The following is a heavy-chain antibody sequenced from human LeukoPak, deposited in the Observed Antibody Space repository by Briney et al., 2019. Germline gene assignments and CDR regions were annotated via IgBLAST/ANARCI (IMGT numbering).Heavy chain of an antibody. J-gene: IGHJ3*02. CDR1: GFTFDDYA. V-gene: IGHV3-9*01. D-gene: IGHD3-16*01. CDR3: ARAVEEGYDYVWGSSDAFDI. CDR2: ISWNSGSI. Sequence: GRSLRLSCAASGFTFDDYAMHWVRQAPGKGLEWVSGISWNSGSIGYADSVKGRFTISRDNAKNSLYLQMNSLRAEDTAVYYCARAVEEGYDYVWGSSDAFDIWGQGTMVTVSS.